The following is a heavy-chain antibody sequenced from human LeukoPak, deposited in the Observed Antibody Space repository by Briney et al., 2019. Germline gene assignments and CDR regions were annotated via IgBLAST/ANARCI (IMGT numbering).Heavy chain of an antibody. J-gene: IGHJ4*02. CDR2: ISGNGGGT. CDR1: GVAFEDYA. D-gene: IGHD6-6*01. CDR3: AKEFFGTSFGGYYFFDY. V-gene: IGHV3-43*02. Sequence: GGSLRLSCAAPGVAFEDYAIDWVGQAPGKGLEWVARISGNGGGTYYADSVKPRFTISRDNSKNSLYLQMNSLRTEDTALYYSAKEFFGTSFGGYYFFDYWGQGTLVTVSS.